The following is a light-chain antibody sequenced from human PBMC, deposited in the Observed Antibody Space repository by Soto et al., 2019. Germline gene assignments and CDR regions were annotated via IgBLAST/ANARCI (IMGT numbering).Light chain of an antibody. V-gene: IGKV3-11*01. CDR3: QQRSNWPPLT. J-gene: IGKJ4*01. CDR1: QSVSSY. Sequence: EIVLTQSPATLSLSPGERATLSCRASQSVSSYLAWYQQKPGQAPRLLIYVASNRATGIPARFSGSGSWTDFTLTISSLEPEDFAVYYCQQRSNWPPLTFGGGTKVEIK. CDR2: VAS.